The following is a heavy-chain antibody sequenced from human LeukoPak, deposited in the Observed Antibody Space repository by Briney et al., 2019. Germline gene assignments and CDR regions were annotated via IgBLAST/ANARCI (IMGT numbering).Heavy chain of an antibody. Sequence: PGGSLRLSCAASGFTFSDYGMHWVRQAPGKGLEWVAVIWSDGSNKVYADSVKGRFSISRDNSKSTLYLQMSSLGVEDTAVYYCAKDASGPYSSLFDPWGQGTLIIVSS. J-gene: IGHJ5*02. V-gene: IGHV3-33*06. D-gene: IGHD6-19*01. CDR3: AKDASGPYSSLFDP. CDR1: GFTFSDYG. CDR2: IWSDGSNK.